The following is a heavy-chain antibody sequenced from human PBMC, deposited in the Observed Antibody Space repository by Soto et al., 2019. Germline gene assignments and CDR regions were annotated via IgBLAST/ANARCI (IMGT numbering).Heavy chain of an antibody. CDR1: GFTVSSNY. D-gene: IGHD6-13*01. Sequence: GGSLRLSCAASGFTVSSNYMSWVRQAPGKGLEWVSVIYSGGSTYYADSVKGRFTISRDNSKNTLYLQMNSLRAEDTAVYYCARESGIAAAGTRFSAEYFQHWGQGTLVTVSS. V-gene: IGHV3-53*01. J-gene: IGHJ1*01. CDR2: IYSGGST. CDR3: ARESGIAAAGTRFSAEYFQH.